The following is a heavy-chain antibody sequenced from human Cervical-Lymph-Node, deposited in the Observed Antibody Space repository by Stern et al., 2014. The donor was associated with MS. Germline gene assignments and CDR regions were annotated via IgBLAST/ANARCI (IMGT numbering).Heavy chain of an antibody. J-gene: IGHJ4*02. D-gene: IGHD3-10*01. Sequence: VQLVESGGGVVQPGRSLRLSCVVSGFTFSTYAMHWVRQAPGKGLEWVACVSYDETQRNSTDSVKARFTISRDNSKNTLYLHMNSLRDEDTAVYFCARGGRGVGLEYWGQGALVTVSS. V-gene: IGHV3-30-3*01. CDR2: VSYDETQR. CDR1: GFTFSTYA. CDR3: ARGGRGVGLEY.